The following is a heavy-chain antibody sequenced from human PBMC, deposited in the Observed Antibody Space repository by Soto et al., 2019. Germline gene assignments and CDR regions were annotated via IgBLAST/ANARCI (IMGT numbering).Heavy chain of an antibody. Sequence: GGSLRLSCSASGFTFSSYAMHWVRQAPGKGLEYVSAISSNGGSTYYADSVKGRFTISRDNSKNMLYLQMSSLRAEDTAVYYCVKDHRSSWYDPDYWGQGTLVTVSS. D-gene: IGHD6-13*01. CDR3: VKDHRSSWYDPDY. CDR1: GFTFSSYA. J-gene: IGHJ4*02. CDR2: ISSNGGST. V-gene: IGHV3-64D*06.